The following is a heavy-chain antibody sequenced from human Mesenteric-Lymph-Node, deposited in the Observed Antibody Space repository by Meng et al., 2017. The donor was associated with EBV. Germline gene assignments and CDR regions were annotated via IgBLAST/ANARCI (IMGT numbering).Heavy chain of an antibody. Sequence: QVQLVQSGAEVKKPGASVKVSCEASGYRFIGYYLHWVRQVPGQGLEWMGRIDPYSGGTNYAQKFQDRVTMTRDTSISTAYMDLSRLTSDDTAVYYCARSSDYGDYVWGQGSLVTVPS. CDR2: IDPYSGGT. CDR3: ARSSDYGDYV. V-gene: IGHV1-2*06. D-gene: IGHD4-17*01. CDR1: GYRFIGYY. J-gene: IGHJ4*02.